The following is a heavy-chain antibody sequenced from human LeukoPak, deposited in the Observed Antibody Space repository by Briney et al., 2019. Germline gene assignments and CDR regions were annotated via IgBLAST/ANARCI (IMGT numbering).Heavy chain of an antibody. CDR1: GGSISSYY. CDR2: ISTIGIT. Sequence: SDTLSLTCTVSGGSISSYYWSWIRQPPGKGLEWIGRISTIGITNYNPSLNSRVTISIDTSKNQFSLKLSSVTAADTAVYYCARDGCGGSCFHYYYYYMDVWGKGTTVTISS. CDR3: ARDGCGGSCFHYYYYYMDV. J-gene: IGHJ6*03. D-gene: IGHD2-15*01. V-gene: IGHV4-4*08.